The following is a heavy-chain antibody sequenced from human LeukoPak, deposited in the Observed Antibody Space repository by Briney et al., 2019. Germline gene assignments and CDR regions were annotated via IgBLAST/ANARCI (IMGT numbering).Heavy chain of an antibody. CDR2: ISYDGSNK. J-gene: IGHJ4*02. CDR1: GFTFSTYA. CDR3: ARTTTPHYYGSGSYALGY. V-gene: IGHV3-30-3*01. Sequence: GGSLRLSCAASGFTFSTYAMHWVRQGPGKGLEWVAVISYDGSNKYYADSVKGRFTISRDNSKNTLYLQMSSLSAEDTAVYYCARTTTPHYYGSGSYALGYWGQGTLVTVPS. D-gene: IGHD3-10*01.